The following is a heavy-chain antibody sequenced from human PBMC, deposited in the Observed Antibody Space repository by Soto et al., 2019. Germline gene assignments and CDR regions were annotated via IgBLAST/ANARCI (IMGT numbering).Heavy chain of an antibody. CDR3: ARVIVVPAAPLYDYYYMDV. J-gene: IGHJ6*03. Sequence: QLQLQESGPGLVKPSETLSLTCTVSGGSISSSSYYWGWIRQPPGKGLEWIGSIYYSGSTYYNPSLKRRVTIAVHTSTNQFSLKLSSVTAADTAVYYCARVIVVPAAPLYDYYYMDVWGKGTTVTVSS. CDR2: IYYSGST. V-gene: IGHV4-39*01. D-gene: IGHD2-2*01. CDR1: GGSISSSSYY.